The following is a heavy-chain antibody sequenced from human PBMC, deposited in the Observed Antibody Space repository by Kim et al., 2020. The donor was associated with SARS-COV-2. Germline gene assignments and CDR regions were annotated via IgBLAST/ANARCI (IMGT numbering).Heavy chain of an antibody. Sequence: GDSWKGLFTTTRDNAKHSLYLQMNSLRADDTAVYYCARDLIAAAGSFDPWGQGTLVTVSS. J-gene: IGHJ5*02. D-gene: IGHD6-13*01. V-gene: IGHV3-7*01. CDR3: ARDLIAAAGSFDP.